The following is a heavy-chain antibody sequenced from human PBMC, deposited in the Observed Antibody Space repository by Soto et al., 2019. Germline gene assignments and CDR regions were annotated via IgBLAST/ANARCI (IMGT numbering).Heavy chain of an antibody. V-gene: IGHV1-69*13. D-gene: IGHD2-2*02. CDR3: ARGRGYCSSTSCYIGAFDI. CDR2: IIPIFGTA. CDR1: GGTFSSYA. J-gene: IGHJ3*02. Sequence: SVKVSCKASGGTFSSYAISWVRQPPGQGLEWMGGIIPIFGTANYAQKFQGRVTITADESTSTAYMELSSLRSEDTAVYYCARGRGYCSSTSCYIGAFDIWGQGTMVTVSS.